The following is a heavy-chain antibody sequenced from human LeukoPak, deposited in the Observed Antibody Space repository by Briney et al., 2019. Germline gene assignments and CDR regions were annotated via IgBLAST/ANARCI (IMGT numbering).Heavy chain of an antibody. CDR2: ISYDGSNK. V-gene: IGHV3-30-3*01. CDR3: ARVGCSGGSCPDY. J-gene: IGHJ4*02. Sequence: GGPLRLSCAASGFTFSSYAMHWVRQATGKGLEWEAVISYDGSNKYYADSVKGRFTISRDNSKNTLYLQMNSLRAEDTAVYYCARVGCSGGSCPDYWGQGTLVTVSS. D-gene: IGHD2-15*01. CDR1: GFTFSSYA.